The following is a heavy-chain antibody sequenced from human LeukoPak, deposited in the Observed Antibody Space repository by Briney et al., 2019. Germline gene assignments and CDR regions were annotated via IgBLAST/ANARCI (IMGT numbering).Heavy chain of an antibody. V-gene: IGHV4-59*12. D-gene: IGHD6-19*01. Sequence: PSETLSLTCTVSGGSISSYYWSWIRQPPGKGLEWIGYIYYSGSTNYNPSLKSRVTISVDTSKNQFSLKLSSVTAEDTAVYYCARDDIAVATCFDYWGQGTLVTVSS. CDR1: GGSISSYY. CDR3: ARDDIAVATCFDY. CDR2: IYYSGST. J-gene: IGHJ4*02.